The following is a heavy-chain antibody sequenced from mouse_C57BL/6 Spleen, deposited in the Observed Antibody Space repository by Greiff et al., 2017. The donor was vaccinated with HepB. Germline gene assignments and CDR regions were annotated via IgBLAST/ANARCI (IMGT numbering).Heavy chain of an antibody. CDR3: ASPYSNYEGWFAY. CDR2: IRNKANGYTT. D-gene: IGHD2-5*01. Sequence: EVQLVESGGGLVQPGGSLSLSCAASGFTFTDYYMSWVRQPPGKALEWLGFIRNKANGYTTEYSASVKGRFTISRDNSQSILYLQMNALRAEDSATYYCASPYSNYEGWFAYWGQGTLVTVSA. CDR1: GFTFTDYY. J-gene: IGHJ3*01. V-gene: IGHV7-3*01.